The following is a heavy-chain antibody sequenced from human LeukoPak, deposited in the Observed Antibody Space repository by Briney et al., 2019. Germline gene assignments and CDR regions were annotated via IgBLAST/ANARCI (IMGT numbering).Heavy chain of an antibody. CDR2: INHSGST. D-gene: IGHD2-15*01. J-gene: IGHJ6*02. CDR1: GGSFSGYY. V-gene: IGHV4-34*01. CDR3: ARDWGVSGGSCYSPPKYYYYYYGTDV. Sequence: PSETLSLTCAVYGGSFSGYYWSWIRQPPGKGLEWIGEINHSGSTNYNPSLKSRVTISVDTSKNQFSLKLSSVTAADTAVYYCARDWGVSGGSCYSPPKYYYYYYGTDVWGQGTTVAVSS.